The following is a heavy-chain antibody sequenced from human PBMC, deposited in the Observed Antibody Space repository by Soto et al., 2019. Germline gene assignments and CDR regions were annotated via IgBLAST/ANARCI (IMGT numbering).Heavy chain of an antibody. CDR2: VSGSGSRT. CDR1: GFMFSSYV. D-gene: IGHD4-17*01. CDR3: AVLTTVTDADY. V-gene: IGHV3-23*01. J-gene: IGHJ4*02. Sequence: EVQLLESGGGLVQPGGSLRLSCAASGFMFSSYVMSWVRQAPGKGLEWVSGVSGSGSRTYYADSVKGRFSISRDNSRNTLSLQLNSLRAEDTAVYYCAVLTTVTDADYWGQGTLVTVPS.